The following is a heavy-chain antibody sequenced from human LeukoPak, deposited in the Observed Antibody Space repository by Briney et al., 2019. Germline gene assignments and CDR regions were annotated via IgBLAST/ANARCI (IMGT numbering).Heavy chain of an antibody. V-gene: IGHV4-34*01. J-gene: IGHJ5*02. CDR3: ARGQVPAARGYNWFDP. CDR2: INIEGDT. Sequence: SETLSLTCAVYGWSFNDYYWTWIRQPPGKGLEWIGEINIEGDTNYNPSLKSRVTISVDTSKKQFSLRLTSMIAADTALYYCARGQVPAARGYNWFDPWGQGTLVTVSS. D-gene: IGHD2-2*01. CDR1: GWSFNDYY.